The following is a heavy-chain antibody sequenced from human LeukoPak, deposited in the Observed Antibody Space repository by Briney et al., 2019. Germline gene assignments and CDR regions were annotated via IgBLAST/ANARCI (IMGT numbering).Heavy chain of an antibody. D-gene: IGHD6-19*01. J-gene: IGHJ4*02. CDR3: ARAVSGRFDY. CDR2: IYYSGST. V-gene: IGHV4-59*08. Sequence: WIRQPXXXXLEWTGYIYYSGSTNYNPSLNSRVTISVDTSKNQFSLRLSSVTAADTAIYYCARAVSGRFDYWGQGTLVTVSS.